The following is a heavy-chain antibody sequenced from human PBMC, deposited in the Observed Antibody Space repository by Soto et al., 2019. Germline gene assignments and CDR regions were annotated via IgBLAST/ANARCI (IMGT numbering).Heavy chain of an antibody. CDR2: IIPIFGTA. D-gene: IGHD2-15*01. CDR1: GGTFSSYA. J-gene: IGHJ6*02. CDR3: ARSQGGSSSLDIYYYYYYGMDV. V-gene: IGHV1-69*01. Sequence: QVQLVQSGAEVKKPGSSVKVSCKAPGGTFSSYAIIWVRQAPGQGLEWMGGIIPIFGTANYAQKFQGRVTITADESTSTGYTELSSLRSEDTAVYYCARSQGGSSSLDIYYYYYYGMDVWGQGTTVTVSS.